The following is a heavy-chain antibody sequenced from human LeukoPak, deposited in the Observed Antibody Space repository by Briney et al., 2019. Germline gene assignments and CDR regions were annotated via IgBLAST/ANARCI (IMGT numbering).Heavy chain of an antibody. Sequence: GGSLRLSCAASGFTLSDYYMSWIRQAPGKGLEWVSYISSSGSATYYADSVKGRFTISRDNAKNSLYLQMNSLRAEDTAVYYCARALERDGMDVWGQGTTVTVSS. CDR2: ISSSGSAT. CDR3: ARALERDGMDV. V-gene: IGHV3-11*01. CDR1: GFTLSDYY. D-gene: IGHD1-1*01. J-gene: IGHJ6*02.